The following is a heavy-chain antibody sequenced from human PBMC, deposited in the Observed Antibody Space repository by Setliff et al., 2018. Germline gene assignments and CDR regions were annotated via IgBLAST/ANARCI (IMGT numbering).Heavy chain of an antibody. D-gene: IGHD1-1*01. CDR1: GGSINSGVYY. J-gene: IGHJ4*02. Sequence: PSETLSLTCTVSGGSINSGVYYWGWIRQPPVKGLEWIGRLYHGGDTYYNASLKSRLPISGDTSKNQFSLKLRSVTAADTAVDYCARTGTYRYFDYWGQGALVTVSS. CDR2: LYHGGDT. CDR3: ARTGTYRYFDY. V-gene: IGHV4-39*01.